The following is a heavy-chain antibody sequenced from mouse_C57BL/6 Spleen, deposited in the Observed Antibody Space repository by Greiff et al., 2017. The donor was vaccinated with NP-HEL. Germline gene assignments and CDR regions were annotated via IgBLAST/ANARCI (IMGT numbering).Heavy chain of an antibody. CDR2: INPRTGGT. V-gene: IGHV1-42*01. CDR3: ARQGYWYIDV. J-gene: IGHJ1*03. Sequence: VQLQQSGPELVKPGASVKISCKASGYSFTGYYKNWVKQRPEKRLEWIGEINPRTGGTTYNQKLKAKATLSVDKSASTAYMQLKCLTSEDAAVYYCARQGYWYIDVWGTGTTVTVSS. CDR1: GYSFTGYY.